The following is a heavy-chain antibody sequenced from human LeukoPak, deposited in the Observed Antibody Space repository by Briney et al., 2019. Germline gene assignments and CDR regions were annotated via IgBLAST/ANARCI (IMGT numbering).Heavy chain of an antibody. CDR1: GFTFSNYG. CDR2: IWYDGSNK. D-gene: IGHD3-22*01. CDR3: AKHPGTYYYDSSGYGPIDYYFDY. V-gene: IGHV3-33*06. Sequence: GRSLRLSCAASGFTFSNYGMHWVRQAPGKGLEWVAVIWYDGSNKFHADSVKGRFTISRDNSKNTVYLQINSLRAEDTAVYYCAKHPGTYYYDSSGYGPIDYYFDYWGQGTLVTVSS. J-gene: IGHJ4*02.